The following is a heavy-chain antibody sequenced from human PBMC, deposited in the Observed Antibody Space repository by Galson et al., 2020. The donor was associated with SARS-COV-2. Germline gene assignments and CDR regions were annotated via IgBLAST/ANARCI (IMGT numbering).Heavy chain of an antibody. J-gene: IGHJ4*02. D-gene: IGHD6-19*01. CDR2: IWYDGSNK. V-gene: IGHV3-33*01. CDR1: GFTFSSYG. CDR3: ARDGAVAGANFDY. Sequence: GESLKISYAASGFTFSSYGMHWVRQAPGKGLEWVAVIWYDGSNKYYADSVKGRFTISRDNSKNTLYLQMNSLRAEDTAVYYCARDGAVAGANFDYWGQGTLVTVSS.